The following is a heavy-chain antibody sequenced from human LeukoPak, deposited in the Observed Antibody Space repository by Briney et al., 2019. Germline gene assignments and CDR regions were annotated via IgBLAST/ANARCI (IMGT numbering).Heavy chain of an antibody. Sequence: PSGTLSLTCAVYGGSFSGYYWSWIRQPPGKGLEWIGEINHSGSTNYDPSLKSRVTISVDTSKNQFSLKLSSVTAADTAVYYCARVRYYDILTGYYDYWGQGTLVTVSS. CDR1: GGSFSGYY. J-gene: IGHJ4*02. CDR3: ARVRYYDILTGYYDY. V-gene: IGHV4-34*01. CDR2: INHSGST. D-gene: IGHD3-9*01.